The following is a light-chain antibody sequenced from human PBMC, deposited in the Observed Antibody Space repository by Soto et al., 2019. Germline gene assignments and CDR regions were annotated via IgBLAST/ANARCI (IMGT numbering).Light chain of an antibody. CDR2: DNN. J-gene: IGLJ2*01. V-gene: IGLV1-51*01. Sequence: QSVLTQPPSVSAAPGQKVTISCSGSSSNIGNNFVSWYQQIPGTAPKLLIYDNNKRPSGIPDRFSGSKSGTSATLGITGLQTGDEADYYCGTWDSSLSAHVVFGGGTQLTVL. CDR1: SSNIGNNF. CDR3: GTWDSSLSAHVV.